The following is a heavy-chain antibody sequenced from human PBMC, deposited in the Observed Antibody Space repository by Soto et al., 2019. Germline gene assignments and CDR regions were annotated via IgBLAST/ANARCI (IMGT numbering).Heavy chain of an antibody. D-gene: IGHD6-6*01. CDR3: AREIIAARPSYNWFDP. CDR2: TYYRSKWYN. J-gene: IGHJ5*02. Sequence: SLTCAISGDSVSSNSAAWNWIRQSPSRGLEWLGRTYYRSKWYNDYAVSVKSRITINPDTSKNQFSLQLNSVTPEDTAVYYCAREIIAARPSYNWFDPWGQGTLVTVSS. V-gene: IGHV6-1*01. CDR1: GDSVSSNSAA.